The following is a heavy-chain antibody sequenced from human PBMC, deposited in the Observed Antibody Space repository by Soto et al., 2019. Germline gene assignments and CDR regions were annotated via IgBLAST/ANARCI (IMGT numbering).Heavy chain of an antibody. V-gene: IGHV1-18*04. CDR1: GYNFTSYG. J-gene: IGHJ4*02. Sequence: QVQLVQSGGEVRNPGASVKVSCEASGYNFTSYGISWVRQAPGQGLEWMGWISAYNGNTKYAQNFQGRVTMTTDTSTRTAYMDLRSLRSDDTAVYYCARDPGTYSGSYRYWGQGTLVTVSS. CDR2: ISAYNGNT. D-gene: IGHD1-26*01. CDR3: ARDPGTYSGSYRY.